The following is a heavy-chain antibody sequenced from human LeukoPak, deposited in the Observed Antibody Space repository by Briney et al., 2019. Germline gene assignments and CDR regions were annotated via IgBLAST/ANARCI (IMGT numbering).Heavy chain of an antibody. CDR3: ARVNINNWHSCDY. CDR2: IYHSGSP. J-gene: IGHJ4*02. Sequence: SGTLSLTCAVSGGSISSNNWWGWVRQPPGKGLEWIGEIYHSGSPNYNPSLKSRVTISVDKSRNHFSLNLSSVTAADTTVYYCARVNINNWHSCDYWGQGTLVTVSS. V-gene: IGHV4-4*02. D-gene: IGHD1-1*01. CDR1: GGSISSNNW.